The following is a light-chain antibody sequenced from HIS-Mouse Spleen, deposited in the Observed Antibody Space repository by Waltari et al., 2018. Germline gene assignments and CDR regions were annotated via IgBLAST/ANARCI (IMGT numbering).Light chain of an antibody. J-gene: IGLJ3*02. CDR2: EGS. CDR1: SSDFGGDNL. V-gene: IGLV2-23*01. Sequence: QSALTQPASVSGSPGQSITISCTGTSSDFGGDNLVSWYQQHPGKAPKLMIYEGSKRPSGVSNRFSGSKSGNTASLTISGLQAEDEADYYCCSYAGSSTWVFGGGTKLTVL. CDR3: CSYAGSSTWV.